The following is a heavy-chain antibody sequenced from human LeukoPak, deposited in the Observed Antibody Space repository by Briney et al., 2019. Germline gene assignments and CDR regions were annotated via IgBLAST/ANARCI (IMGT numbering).Heavy chain of an antibody. V-gene: IGHV1-46*01. CDR1: GGTFSTYA. CDR3: ARIRDGYNDAYDI. J-gene: IGHJ3*02. Sequence: ASVKVSCKTSGGTFSTYAINWVRQAPGQVLEWMGLINPDGGNTNYAQNFQGRVTLTRDTSTSTVYMELSSLRSEDTAIYYCARIRDGYNDAYDIWGQGTVATVPS. D-gene: IGHD5-24*01. CDR2: INPDGGNT.